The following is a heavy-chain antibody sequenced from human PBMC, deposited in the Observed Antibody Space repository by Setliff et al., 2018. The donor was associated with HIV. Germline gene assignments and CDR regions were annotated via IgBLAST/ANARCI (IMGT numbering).Heavy chain of an antibody. J-gene: IGHJ6*02. CDR2: IYTGGST. CDR3: AREDYYYYGMDV. CDR1: GGSISSGSYY. Sequence: SETLSLTCTVSGGSISSGSYYWNWIRQPAGKRLEWIGRIYTGGSTNYNPSLKSRVTISVDTSKNQFSLKLSSVTAADTAVYYCAREDYYYYGMDVWGQGTTVTVSS. V-gene: IGHV4-61*02.